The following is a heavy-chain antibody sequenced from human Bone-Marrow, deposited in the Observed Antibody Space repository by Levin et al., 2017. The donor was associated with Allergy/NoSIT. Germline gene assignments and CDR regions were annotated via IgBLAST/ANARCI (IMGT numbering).Heavy chain of an antibody. V-gene: IGHV1-18*01. CDR3: ARGYCSGGSCDLEEYYYYGMDV. CDR2: ISAYNGNT. J-gene: IGHJ6*02. D-gene: IGHD2-15*01. Sequence: GASVKVSCKASGYTFTSYGISWVRQAPGQGLEWMGWISAYNGNTNYAQKLQGRVTMTTDTSTSTAYMELRSLRSDDTAVYYCARGYCSGGSCDLEEYYYYGMDVWGQGTTVTVSS. CDR1: GYTFTSYG.